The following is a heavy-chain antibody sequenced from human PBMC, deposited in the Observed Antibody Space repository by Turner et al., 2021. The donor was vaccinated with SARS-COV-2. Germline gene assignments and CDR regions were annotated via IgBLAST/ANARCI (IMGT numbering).Heavy chain of an antibody. CDR3: ARGKNYYGSGSYYPTHYYYGMDV. D-gene: IGHD3-10*01. CDR1: GGTFSSSA. Sequence: QVQLVQSGAEVKKPGSSVMVSCKASGGTFSSSAIRWVRQAPGQGLEWMGGIIPISGTANYAQKFQGRVTITADESTSTAYMELSSLRSEDTAVYYCARGKNYYGSGSYYPTHYYYGMDVWGQGTTVTVSS. J-gene: IGHJ6*02. CDR2: IIPISGTA. V-gene: IGHV1-69*01.